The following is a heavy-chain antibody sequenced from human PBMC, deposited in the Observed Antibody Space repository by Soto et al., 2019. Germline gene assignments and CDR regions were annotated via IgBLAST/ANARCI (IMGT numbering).Heavy chain of an antibody. CDR2: IIPIFGTA. Sequence: QVQLVQSGAEVKKPGSSVKVSCKASGGTFSSYAISWVRQAPGQGLEWMGGIIPIFGTANYVQKFQGRVTITSAESTCTANMELSSLRSEDTAVYYCASSDSSSRYYYYYGMDFWGQGTTVTVSS. D-gene: IGHD6-6*01. CDR3: ASSDSSSRYYYYYGMDF. V-gene: IGHV1-69*01. J-gene: IGHJ6*02. CDR1: GGTFSSYA.